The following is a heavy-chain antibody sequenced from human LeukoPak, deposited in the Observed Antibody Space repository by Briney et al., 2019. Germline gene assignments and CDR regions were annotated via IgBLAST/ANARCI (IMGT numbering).Heavy chain of an antibody. D-gene: IGHD5-18*01. CDR2: LSSDGSNE. Sequence: PGGSLRLSCAASGFIFSSYGIHWVRQAPGKGLEWVAVLSSDGSNEYYSDSVKGRFTTSRDNSKNTLYLHMNSLRTEDTAVYYCAKGRGGDYSYGSYYFDSWGQGTLVTVSS. V-gene: IGHV3-30*18. CDR3: AKGRGGDYSYGSYYFDS. J-gene: IGHJ4*02. CDR1: GFIFSSYG.